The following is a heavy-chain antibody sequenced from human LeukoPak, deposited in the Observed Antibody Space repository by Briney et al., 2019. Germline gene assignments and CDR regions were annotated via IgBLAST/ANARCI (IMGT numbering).Heavy chain of an antibody. CDR2: INHSGST. CDR3: ARQWLGPGPSDY. CDR1: GGSFSGYY. J-gene: IGHJ4*02. D-gene: IGHD6-19*01. V-gene: IGHV4-34*01. Sequence: NPSETLSLTCAVYGGSFSGYYWSWIRQPPGKGLEWIGEINHSGSTNYNPSLKSRVTISVDTSKNQFSLKLSSVTAADTAVYYCARQWLGPGPSDYWGQGTLVTVSS.